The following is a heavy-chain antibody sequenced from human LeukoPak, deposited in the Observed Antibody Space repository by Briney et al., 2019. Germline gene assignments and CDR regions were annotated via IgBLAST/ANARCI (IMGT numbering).Heavy chain of an antibody. CDR1: GGSISSYY. CDR3: ARQVGATFDY. CDR2: IYYSGTT. V-gene: IGHV4-59*08. D-gene: IGHD1-26*01. Sequence: SETLSLTCTVSGGSISSYYWSWIRQPPGKGLEWIGYIYYSGTTNYNPSLRSRVTISVGTSKNQFSLKLSSVTAADTAVYFCARQVGATFDYWGQGALVTVSS. J-gene: IGHJ4*02.